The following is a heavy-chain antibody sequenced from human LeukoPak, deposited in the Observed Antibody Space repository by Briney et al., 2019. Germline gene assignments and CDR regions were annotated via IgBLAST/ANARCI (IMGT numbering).Heavy chain of an antibody. CDR1: GGSFSGYY. J-gene: IGHJ4*02. V-gene: IGHV4-34*01. D-gene: IGHD4-17*01. Sequence: SETLSLTCAVYGGSFSGYYWSWIRQPPGKGLEWIGSIYYSGSTYYNPPLKSRVTISVDTSKNQFSLKLSSVTAADTAVYYCARHPRMTTVTELDYWGQGTLVTVSS. CDR3: ARHPRMTTVTELDY. CDR2: IYYSGST.